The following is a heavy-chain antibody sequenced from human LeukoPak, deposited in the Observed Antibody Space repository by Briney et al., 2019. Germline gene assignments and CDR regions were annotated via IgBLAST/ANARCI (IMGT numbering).Heavy chain of an antibody. CDR1: GGSISSYY. CDR2: IYYSGST. J-gene: IGHJ5*02. CDR3: ARRTPSDYYGSGSYYIRKNWFDP. V-gene: IGHV4-59*12. D-gene: IGHD3-10*01. Sequence: SETLSLTCTVSGGSISSYYWSWIRQPPGKGLEWIGYIYYSGSTNYNPSLKSRVTISVDTSKNQFSLKLSSVTAADTAVYYCARRTPSDYYGSGSYYIRKNWFDPWGQGTLVTVSS.